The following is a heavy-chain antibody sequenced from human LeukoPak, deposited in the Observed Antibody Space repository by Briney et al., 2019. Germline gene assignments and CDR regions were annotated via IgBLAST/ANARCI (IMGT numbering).Heavy chain of an antibody. CDR1: GFTFNIYG. D-gene: IGHD3-10*01. V-gene: IGHV3-30*02. Sequence: GGSLRLSCAASGFTFNIYGMHWVRQAPGKGLEWVAFIRYDGSEKYYADSVKGRFTISRDNAKNSLYLQMNSLRAEDTAVYYCARQYYYGSGHAFDIWGQGTMVTVSS. CDR3: ARQYYYGSGHAFDI. J-gene: IGHJ3*02. CDR2: IRYDGSEK.